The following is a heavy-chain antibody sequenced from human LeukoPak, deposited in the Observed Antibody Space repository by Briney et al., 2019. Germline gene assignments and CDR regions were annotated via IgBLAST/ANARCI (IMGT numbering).Heavy chain of an antibody. CDR1: GFTVSSIH. CDR3: AREKGYGDYYFDY. D-gene: IGHD4-17*01. J-gene: IGHJ4*02. CDR2: TYTGGNS. V-gene: IGHV3-53*01. Sequence: PGGSLRLSCAASGFTVSSIHMVWVRQAPGKGLEWVSVTYTGGNSYYADSVKGRFIISRDISKNTLYLQMNSLRAEDTAVYYCAREKGYGDYYFDYWGQGTLVTVSS.